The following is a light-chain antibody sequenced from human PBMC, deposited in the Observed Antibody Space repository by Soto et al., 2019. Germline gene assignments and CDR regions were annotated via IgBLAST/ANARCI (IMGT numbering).Light chain of an antibody. J-gene: IGKJ2*01. CDR2: LGS. V-gene: IGKV2-28*01. CDR1: QSLLYSNGYNY. Sequence: DIVMTQSPLSLPVTPGEPASISCRSSQSLLYSNGYNYLDWYLQKPGQSPQLLIYLGSNRASGVPDRFSGSGSGTDCTLQISRVEAEDVGVYYCVGVLQTPYTFGQGPKLEI. CDR3: VGVLQTPYT.